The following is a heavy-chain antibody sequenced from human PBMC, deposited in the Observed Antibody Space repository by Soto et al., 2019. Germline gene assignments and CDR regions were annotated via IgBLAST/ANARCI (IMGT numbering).Heavy chain of an antibody. CDR2: INHSGST. D-gene: IGHD3-22*01. CDR1: GGSVIGYY. CDR3: ARARVFYYDSSGYQEDEYFQH. J-gene: IGHJ1*01. V-gene: IGHV4-34*01. Sequence: SENLSLTCAVYGGSVIGYYWSRILESLGKGLGWIWEINHSGSTNSNPSLKSRVTISVDTSKNQFSLKLSSVTAADTAVYYCARARVFYYDSSGYQEDEYFQHWGQGTLVTVS.